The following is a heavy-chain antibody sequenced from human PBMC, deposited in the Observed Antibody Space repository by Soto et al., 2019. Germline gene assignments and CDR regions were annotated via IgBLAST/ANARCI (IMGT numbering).Heavy chain of an antibody. J-gene: IGHJ4*02. CDR2: IYHSGST. Sequence: QLQLQESGSGLVKPSQTLSLTCAVSGGSISSGGYSWSWIRQPPGKGLQWIGYIYHSGSTYYNPSRKSRVTTSVDRSKNQFSRKLTSVTAANTAVYYCARSMTTVTTNDYWGQGTLVTVSS. D-gene: IGHD4-17*01. V-gene: IGHV4-30-2*01. CDR3: ARSMTTVTTNDY. CDR1: GGSISSGGYS.